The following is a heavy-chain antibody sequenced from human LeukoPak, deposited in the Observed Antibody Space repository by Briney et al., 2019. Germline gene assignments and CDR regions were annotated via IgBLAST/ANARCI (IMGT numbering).Heavy chain of an antibody. J-gene: IGHJ4*02. CDR3: ARDQGLSVY. Sequence: GGSLRLSCAASGFTFSSYWVNWVRQAPGKGLEWVANIKQDGSEKYYVASVKGRSTISRDNAKNSLYLQIDSLRVEHTAVYYCARDQGLSVYWGQGALVTAAS. CDR1: GFTFSSYW. CDR2: IKQDGSEK. V-gene: IGHV3-7*01. D-gene: IGHD3-16*01.